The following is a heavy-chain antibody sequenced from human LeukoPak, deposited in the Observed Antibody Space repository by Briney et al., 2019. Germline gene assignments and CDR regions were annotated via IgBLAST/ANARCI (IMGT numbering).Heavy chain of an antibody. J-gene: IGHJ4*02. CDR2: IRPDGSAT. V-gene: IGHV3-74*01. Sequence: PGGTLRLSCAASGFTFSNYWMHWVRQAPGKGLVWVSRIRPDGSATSYAESVKGRLTISRDNPKNTVYLQVNSLSAEDTAVYYCARVPAAAPGQEIDYWGQGTLVTVSS. D-gene: IGHD6-13*01. CDR1: GFTFSNYW. CDR3: ARVPAAAPGQEIDY.